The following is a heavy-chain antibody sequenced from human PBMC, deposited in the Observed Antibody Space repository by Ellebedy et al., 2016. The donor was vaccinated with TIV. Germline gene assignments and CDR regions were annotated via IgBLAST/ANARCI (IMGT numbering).Heavy chain of an antibody. CDR3: ARRGSYGDYAVQVNNWFDS. J-gene: IGHJ5*01. CDR2: LRQEGDAE. Sequence: GESLKISCIASGFSFRSYWMSWVRQAPGKGLEWVANLRQEGDAEYYVDSVEGRFTISRDNAKNSLYLEMKSLRAEDTAVYYCARRGSYGDYAVQVNNWFDSWGQGTPVTVSP. V-gene: IGHV3-7*01. D-gene: IGHD4-17*01. CDR1: GFSFRSYW.